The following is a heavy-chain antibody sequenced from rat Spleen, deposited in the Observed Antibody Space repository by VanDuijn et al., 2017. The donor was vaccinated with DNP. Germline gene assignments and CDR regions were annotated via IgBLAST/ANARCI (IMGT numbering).Heavy chain of an antibody. CDR1: GFTFSSFP. Sequence: EVQLVESGGDLVQPGRSLKLSCVASGFTFSSFPMAWVRQAPTKGLEWVAYISYDGGITNYGDSVKGRFTISRDNAKSTLYLQMYSLRSEDTATYFCATYYGYNSYFFDYWGQGVMVTVSS. CDR2: ISYDGGIT. J-gene: IGHJ2*01. CDR3: ATYYGYNSYFFDY. D-gene: IGHD1-9*01. V-gene: IGHV5-20*01.